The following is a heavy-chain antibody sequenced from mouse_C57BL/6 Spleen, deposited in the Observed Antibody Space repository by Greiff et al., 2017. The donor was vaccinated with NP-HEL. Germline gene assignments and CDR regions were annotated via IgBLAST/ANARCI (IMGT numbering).Heavy chain of an antibody. CDR1: GYTFTSYG. D-gene: IGHD1-1*01. J-gene: IGHJ2*01. CDR3: ARPVVASSYFDY. CDR2: IYPRSGNT. V-gene: IGHV1-81*01. Sequence: IQLQQSGAELARPGASVKLSCKASGYTFTSYGISWVKQRTGQGLEWIGEIYPRSGNTYYNEKFKGKATLTADKSSSTAYMELRSLTSEDSAVYFCARPVVASSYFDYWGQGTTLTVSS.